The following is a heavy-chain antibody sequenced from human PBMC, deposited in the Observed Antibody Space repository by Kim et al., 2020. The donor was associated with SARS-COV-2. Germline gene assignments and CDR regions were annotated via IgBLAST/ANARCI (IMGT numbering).Heavy chain of an antibody. CDR2: HNGSN. D-gene: IGHD3-10*02. Sequence: HNGSNNTTPSLKSRVPISVDTSKNHVSLTLRSVTAADTAVYYCASVPFDYWGQGTLVTVSS. J-gene: IGHJ4*02. CDR3: ASVPFDY. V-gene: IGHV4-34*01.